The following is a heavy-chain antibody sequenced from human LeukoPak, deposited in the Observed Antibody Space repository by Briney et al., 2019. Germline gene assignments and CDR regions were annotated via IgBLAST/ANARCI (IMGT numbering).Heavy chain of an antibody. CDR3: ARLPEDYVWGSYRYKGESDY. CDR1: GGSFSGYY. J-gene: IGHJ4*02. D-gene: IGHD3-16*02. V-gene: IGHV4-34*01. Sequence: PSETLSLTCAVYGGSFSGYYWSWIRKPPGKGLEWIGEINHSGSTNYNPSLKSRVTISVDTSKNQFSLKLSSVTAADTAVYYCARLPEDYVWGSYRYKGESDYWGQGTLVTVSS. CDR2: INHSGST.